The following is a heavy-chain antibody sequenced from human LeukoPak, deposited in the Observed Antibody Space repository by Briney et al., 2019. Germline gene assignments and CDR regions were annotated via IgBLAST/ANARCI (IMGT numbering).Heavy chain of an antibody. Sequence: GGSLRLSCAVSGFTFSSSWMHWVRQAPGKGLVWVSHIKTDGSTTAYADSVKGRFTISRDNAKNTLYLQMNSLRAGDTGVYYCARGNQQLPRSTPDYWGQGTLVTVSS. CDR3: ARGNQQLPRSTPDY. V-gene: IGHV3-74*01. CDR2: IKTDGSTT. D-gene: IGHD2-2*01. J-gene: IGHJ4*02. CDR1: GFTFSSSW.